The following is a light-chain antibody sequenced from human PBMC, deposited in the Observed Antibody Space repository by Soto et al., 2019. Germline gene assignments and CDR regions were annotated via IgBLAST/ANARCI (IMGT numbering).Light chain of an antibody. Sequence: QSALTQPASVSGSDGQSITISCTGTSSDVGGYNYVSWYQQRPGKAPKLMIFEVSNRPSGVSNRFSGSTSDNTASLTISGLHGDDESDYYCSSYTGNSPFFVFGTGTKLTVL. J-gene: IGLJ1*01. V-gene: IGLV2-14*01. CDR3: SSYTGNSPFFV. CDR2: EVS. CDR1: SSDVGGYNY.